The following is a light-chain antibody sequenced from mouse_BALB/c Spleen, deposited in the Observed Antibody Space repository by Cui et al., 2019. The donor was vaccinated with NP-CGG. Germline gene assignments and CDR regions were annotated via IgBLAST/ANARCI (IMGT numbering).Light chain of an antibody. CDR3: ALWYSNHWV. CDR2: GTN. V-gene: IGLV1*01. CDR1: TGAVTPSHY. Sequence: QAVVTQESALTTSPGETVTLTCRSSTGAVTPSHYANWVQEKPDHLFTGLIGGTNNRAPGVPARFSGSLIGDKAALTITGAQTEDEAIYFCALWYSNHWVFGGGTKLTVL. J-gene: IGLJ1*01.